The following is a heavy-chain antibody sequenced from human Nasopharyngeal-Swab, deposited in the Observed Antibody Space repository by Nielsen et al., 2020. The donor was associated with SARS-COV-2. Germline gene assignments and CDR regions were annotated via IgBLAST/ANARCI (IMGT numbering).Heavy chain of an antibody. CDR3: AKWSHYDFWSGYSN. Sequence: LSLTCAASGFPFSSYAMSWVRQAPGKGLEWVSVIYSGGSSTYYADSVKGRFTISRDNSKNTLYLQMNSLRAEDTAVYYCAKWSHYDFWSGYSNWGQGTLVTVSS. CDR1: GFPFSSYA. J-gene: IGHJ4*02. V-gene: IGHV3-23*03. D-gene: IGHD3-3*01. CDR2: IYSGGSST.